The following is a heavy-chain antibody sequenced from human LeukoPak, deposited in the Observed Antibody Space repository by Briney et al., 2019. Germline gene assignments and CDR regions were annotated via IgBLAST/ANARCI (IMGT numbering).Heavy chain of an antibody. V-gene: IGHV3-30*03. CDR3: ARDLVAAAY. CDR2: ISYDGSNK. Sequence: GGSLRLSCAASGFTFSSYGMHWVRQAPGKGLEWVAVISYDGSNKYYADSVKGRFTISRDNAKNSLYLQMNGLRAEDTAVYYCARDLVAAAYWGQGTLVTVSS. D-gene: IGHD6-13*01. J-gene: IGHJ4*02. CDR1: GFTFSSYG.